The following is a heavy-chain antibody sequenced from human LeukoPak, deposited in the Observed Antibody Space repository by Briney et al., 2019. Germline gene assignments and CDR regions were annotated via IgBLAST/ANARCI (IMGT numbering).Heavy chain of an antibody. CDR3: ARSGVGYYCDSSGYYPLDY. J-gene: IGHJ4*02. V-gene: IGHV1-18*01. D-gene: IGHD3-22*01. Sequence: ASVKVSCKASGYTFTNYGISWVRQAPGQGLEWMGWISAYNGNTNYAQKFQGRVTMTTDTSTSTAYMDLSSLRSDDTAVYYCARSGVGYYCDSSGYYPLDYWGQGTLVTVSS. CDR2: ISAYNGNT. CDR1: GYTFTNYG.